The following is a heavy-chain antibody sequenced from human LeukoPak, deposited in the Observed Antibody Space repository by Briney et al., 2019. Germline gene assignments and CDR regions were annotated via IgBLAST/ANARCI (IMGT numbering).Heavy chain of an antibody. CDR2: IRYDGSNK. CDR1: GFTFSSYG. CDR3: ASSSSSWPGSAFDI. D-gene: IGHD6-13*01. J-gene: IGHJ3*02. V-gene: IGHV3-30*02. Sequence: GGSLRLSCAASGFTFSSYGMHWVRQAPGKGLEWVAFIRYDGSNKYYAGSVKGRFTISRDNSKNTLYLQMNSLRAEDTAVYYCASSSSSWPGSAFDIWGQGTMVTVSS.